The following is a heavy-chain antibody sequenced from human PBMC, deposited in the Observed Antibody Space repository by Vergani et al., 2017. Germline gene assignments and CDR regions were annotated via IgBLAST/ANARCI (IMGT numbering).Heavy chain of an antibody. Sequence: QLQLQESCPGLVKPSETLSLTCTVSGGSISSSSYYWGWIRQPPGKGLEWIGSIYYSGRTYYNPYLKGRVTISVDTSKNQFSLKLSSVTAADTAVYYCARRLGGSGSPHHPNWFDPWGQGTLVTVSS. D-gene: IGHD3-10*01. J-gene: IGHJ5*02. CDR2: IYYSGRT. CDR1: GGSISSSSYY. V-gene: IGHV4-39*01. CDR3: ARRLGGSGSPHHPNWFDP.